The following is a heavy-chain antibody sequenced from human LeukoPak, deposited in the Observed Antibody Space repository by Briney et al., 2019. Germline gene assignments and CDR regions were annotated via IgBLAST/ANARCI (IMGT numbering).Heavy chain of an antibody. CDR1: GFTFSDFA. CDR3: AKRLSRGYYGKLIFDY. CDR2: ITTSGEST. J-gene: IGHJ4*02. D-gene: IGHD2-15*01. Sequence: GGSLRLSCAPSGFTFSDFAMSWVRQSPGKGLEWVSSITTSGESTYYGDSAKGRFAISRDNSGSTLYLQMNSLRIEDSAVYYCAKRLSRGYYGKLIFDYWGQGALVTVSS. V-gene: IGHV3-23*01.